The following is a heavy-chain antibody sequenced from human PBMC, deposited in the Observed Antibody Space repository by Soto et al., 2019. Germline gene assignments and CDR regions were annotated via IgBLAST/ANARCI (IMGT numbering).Heavy chain of an antibody. CDR1: GFSFTTDGMG. V-gene: IGHV2-5*02. CDR3: AHRYWAASGTRYYFDY. Sequence: QITLKESGPTLVKPTQTLTLTCTFSGFSFTTDGMGVGWIRQPPGKALEWLALIYWDDDKRYSPSLKSKLTITKDSSRNHVVLTLTNMNPADTATYYCAHRYWAASGTRYYFDYWGQGTLVTVSS. J-gene: IGHJ4*02. D-gene: IGHD6-13*01. CDR2: IYWDDDK.